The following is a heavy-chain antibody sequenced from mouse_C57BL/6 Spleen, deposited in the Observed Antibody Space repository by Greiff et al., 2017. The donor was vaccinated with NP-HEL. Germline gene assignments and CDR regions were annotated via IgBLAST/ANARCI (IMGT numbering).Heavy chain of an antibody. V-gene: IGHV1-80*01. CDR2: IYPGDGDT. D-gene: IGHD2-3*01. CDR1: GYAFSSYW. CDR3: ARDGGNDGYYWFAY. J-gene: IGHJ3*01. Sequence: VQLQQSGAELVKPGASVKISCKASGYAFSSYWMNWVKQRPGKGLEWIGQIYPGDGDTNYNGKFKGKATLTADKSSSTAYMQLSSLTSEDSAVYFCARDGGNDGYYWFAYWGQGTLVTVSA.